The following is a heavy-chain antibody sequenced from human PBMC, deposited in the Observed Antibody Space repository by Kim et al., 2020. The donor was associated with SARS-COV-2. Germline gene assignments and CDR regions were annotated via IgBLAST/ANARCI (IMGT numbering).Heavy chain of an antibody. Sequence: KDRFTISRDNAKNSLYLQMNSMRAEDTAVYYCARFRPYGVTAKAYAFDIWGQGTMVTVSS. J-gene: IGHJ3*02. V-gene: IGHV3-11*01. CDR3: ARFRPYGVTAKAYAFDI. D-gene: IGHD2-21*02.